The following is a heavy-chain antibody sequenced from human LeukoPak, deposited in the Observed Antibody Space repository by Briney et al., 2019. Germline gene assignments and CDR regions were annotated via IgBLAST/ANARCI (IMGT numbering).Heavy chain of an antibody. Sequence: PSETLSLTCTVSGGSISSGGYYWSWIRQPPGKGLEWIGYIYHSGSTYYNPSLKSRVTISVDRSKNQFSLKLSSVTAADTAAYYCARVYALTGTNPLFDYWGQGTLVTVSS. J-gene: IGHJ4*02. D-gene: IGHD1-7*01. V-gene: IGHV4-30-2*01. CDR3: ARVYALTGTNPLFDY. CDR2: IYHSGST. CDR1: GGSISSGGYY.